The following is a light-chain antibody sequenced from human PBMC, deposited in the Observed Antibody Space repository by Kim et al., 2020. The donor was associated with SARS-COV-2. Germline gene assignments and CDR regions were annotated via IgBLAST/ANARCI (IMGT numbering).Light chain of an antibody. Sequence: VSPGQTASLTCSGDKLGDKYAFWYQQKPGQSPVLVIYQDTKRPSGIPERFSGSNSGNTATLTISGTQAMDEADYYCQAWDSSTKVFGTGTKVTVL. J-gene: IGLJ1*01. CDR2: QDT. CDR3: QAWDSSTKV. CDR1: KLGDKY. V-gene: IGLV3-1*01.